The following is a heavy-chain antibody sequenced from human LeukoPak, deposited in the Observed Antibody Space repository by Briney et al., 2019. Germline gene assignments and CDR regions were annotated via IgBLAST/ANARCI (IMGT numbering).Heavy chain of an antibody. D-gene: IGHD6-13*01. CDR1: GGSISSYY. V-gene: IGHV4-59*01. Sequence: PSETLSLTCIVSGGSISSYYWSWIRQPPGKELEWIWYIYYGGSAIYNPSLKSRVTISLDTSKNQFSLKLTSVTAADTAVYYCARNIAYYYMDVWGKGTTVTVSS. CDR2: IYYGGSA. J-gene: IGHJ6*03. CDR3: ARNIAYYYMDV.